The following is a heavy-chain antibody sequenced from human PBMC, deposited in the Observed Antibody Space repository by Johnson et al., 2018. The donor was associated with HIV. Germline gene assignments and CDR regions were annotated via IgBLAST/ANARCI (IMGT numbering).Heavy chain of an antibody. CDR3: SRGPGYSRSWYVNTDAFDM. CDR1: GFTFSSYA. CDR2: ISGSGGSK. J-gene: IGHJ3*02. Sequence: VQLVESGGGLVQPGGSLRLSCAASGFTFSSYAMSWVRQAPGKGLEWVSAISGSGGSKYYADSVKGRFTIYRDNSKNTLYLQMNSLRAEDTAVDYCSRGPGYSRSWYVNTDAFDMWGQGTMVTVSS. D-gene: IGHD6-13*01. V-gene: IGHV3-23*04.